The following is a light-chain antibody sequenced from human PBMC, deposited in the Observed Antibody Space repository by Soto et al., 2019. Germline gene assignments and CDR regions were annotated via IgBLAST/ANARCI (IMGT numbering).Light chain of an antibody. CDR3: QQCGGSPT. V-gene: IGKV3-20*01. CDR1: QKISSTV. CDR2: GAS. Sequence: EIVLTQSPGILSLYPGERASLSCRASQKISSTVLAWYQQKPGQAPRLLIYGASSRTTGIPDRFSGSGSGTDFTLTISRLEPEDFAMYYCQQCGGSPTFGQGTKVDIK. J-gene: IGKJ1*01.